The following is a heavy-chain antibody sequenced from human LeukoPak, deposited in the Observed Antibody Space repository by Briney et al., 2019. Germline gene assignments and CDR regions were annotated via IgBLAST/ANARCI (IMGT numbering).Heavy chain of an antibody. CDR1: GFTFSSYT. J-gene: IGHJ4*02. CDR3: AKVGPGYSSGWYAPYFDY. D-gene: IGHD6-19*01. Sequence: PGGSLRLSCAASGFTFSSYTMKWVRQAPGKGLEWVSAISGSGGSTYYADSVKGRFTVSRDNSKNTLYLQMNSLRAEDTAVYYCAKVGPGYSSGWYAPYFDYWGQGTLVTVSS. V-gene: IGHV3-23*01. CDR2: ISGSGGST.